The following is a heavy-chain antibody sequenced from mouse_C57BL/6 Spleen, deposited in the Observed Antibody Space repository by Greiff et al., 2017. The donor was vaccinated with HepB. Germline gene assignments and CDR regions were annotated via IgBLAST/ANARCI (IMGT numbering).Heavy chain of an antibody. CDR1: GYTFTSYG. Sequence: QVQLQQSGAELARPGASVKLSCKASGYTFTSYGISWVKQRTGQGLEWIGEIYPRSGNTYYNEKFKGKATLTADKSSSPAYMELRSLTAEDSAVYFCAREDYSNPAWFAYWGQGTLVTVSA. J-gene: IGHJ3*01. V-gene: IGHV1-81*01. CDR3: AREDYSNPAWFAY. D-gene: IGHD2-5*01. CDR2: IYPRSGNT.